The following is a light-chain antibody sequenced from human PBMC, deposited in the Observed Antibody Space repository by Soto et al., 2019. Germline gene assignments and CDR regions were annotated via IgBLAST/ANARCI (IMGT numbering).Light chain of an antibody. CDR2: GNS. V-gene: IGLV1-40*01. CDR1: SSNIGAGYD. J-gene: IGLJ2*01. Sequence: QSVLTQPPSVSGAPGQSGTISCTGSSSNIGAGYDVHWYQQLPGTAPKLLFYGNSIRPSGVPDRFSGSKSGTTASLAITGLQAEDEADYYCQSYDSGLSVVFGGGTKLTVL. CDR3: QSYDSGLSVV.